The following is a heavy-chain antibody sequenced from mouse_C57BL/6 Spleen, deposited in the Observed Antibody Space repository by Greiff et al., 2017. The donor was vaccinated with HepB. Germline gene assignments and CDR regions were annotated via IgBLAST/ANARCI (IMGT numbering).Heavy chain of an antibody. D-gene: IGHD1-1*01. CDR2: ISYDGSN. CDR3: ARAHYYGSEGFAY. J-gene: IGHJ3*01. CDR1: GYSITSGYY. Sequence: EVQLQQSGPGLVKPSQSLSLTCSVTGYSITSGYYWNWIRQFPGNKLEWMGYISYDGSNNYNPSLKNRISITRDTSKNQFFLKLNSVTTEDTATYYCARAHYYGSEGFAYWGQGALVTVSA. V-gene: IGHV3-6*01.